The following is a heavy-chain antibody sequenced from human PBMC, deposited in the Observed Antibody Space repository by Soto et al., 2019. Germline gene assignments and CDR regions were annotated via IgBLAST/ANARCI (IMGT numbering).Heavy chain of an antibody. V-gene: IGHV3-21*06. Sequence: WGSLGLSCATYGFSVEDLSMGWVRQVPGSAPALVSSISSRGTYIYYVDSVRGRFTISRDNAKNSLYLQMNSLRAEDTGVYHCARAGDSYGYVGPYPYYGMDVWGQGTTFTVSS. D-gene: IGHD5-18*01. CDR2: ISSRGTYI. J-gene: IGHJ6*01. CDR1: GFSVEDLS. CDR3: ARAGDSYGYVGPYPYYGMDV.